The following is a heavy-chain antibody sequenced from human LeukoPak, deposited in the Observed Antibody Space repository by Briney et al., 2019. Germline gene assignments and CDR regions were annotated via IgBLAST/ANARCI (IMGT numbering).Heavy chain of an antibody. D-gene: IGHD1-26*01. J-gene: IGHJ4*02. CDR2: IDTSSYT. Sequence: GGSLRLSCATSGFSFSSTFLNWVRQAPGKGLQYVSSIDTSSYTYYADSVKGRFTISRDNAKNSLYLQMNSLRAEDTSVYYCATESSGALDFWGQGTLVTVSS. V-gene: IGHV3-21*01. CDR1: GFSFSSTF. CDR3: ATESSGALDF.